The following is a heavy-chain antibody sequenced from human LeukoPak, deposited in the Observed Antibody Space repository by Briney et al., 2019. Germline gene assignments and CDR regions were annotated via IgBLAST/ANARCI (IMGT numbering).Heavy chain of an antibody. V-gene: IGHV4-39*07. Sequence: PSETLSLTCTVSGGSVSSSSYYWDWIRQPPGKGLEWIGTIYYSGSTYYNPSLKSRVTISADKSKNQVSLKLTSVTAADTAVYYCARLSVIVGSTLEYYYYYMDVWGQGTTVTVSS. D-gene: IGHD1-26*01. CDR2: IYYSGST. J-gene: IGHJ6*03. CDR3: ARLSVIVGSTLEYYYYYMDV. CDR1: GGSVSSSSYY.